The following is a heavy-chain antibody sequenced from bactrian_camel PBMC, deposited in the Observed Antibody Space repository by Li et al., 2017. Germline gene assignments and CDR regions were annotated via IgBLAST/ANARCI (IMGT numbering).Heavy chain of an antibody. CDR3: AAEYTDFGGWWLVIRTCDFES. D-gene: IGHD2*01. CDR1: GSFSRTNV. J-gene: IGHJ6*01. CDR2: IGSDGRI. Sequence: HVQLVESGGDSVLAGGSLRLSCIVSGSFSRTNVVGWFRQAPGKEREGVGAIGSDGRIFYADSVKGRFLISKDNAKNTLFLQMNSLKPGDTAMYYCAAEYTDFGGWWLVIRTCDFESYGLGTQVTVS. V-gene: IGHV3S53*01.